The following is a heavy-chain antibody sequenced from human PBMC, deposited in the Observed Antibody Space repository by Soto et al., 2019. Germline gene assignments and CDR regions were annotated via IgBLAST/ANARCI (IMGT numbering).Heavy chain of an antibody. CDR1: GFAFNTYS. J-gene: IGHJ4*02. V-gene: IGHV3-21*06. CDR2: ITRSSSYI. CDR3: ATDDGWLILDY. D-gene: IGHD6-19*01. Sequence: EVQLVESGGGPVKPGGSLRLSCAASGFAFNTYSMNWVRQAPGKGLEWVAFITRSSSYIDYADSVRGRFTHSRDIAKNSLYLQMNSLRAEDRAIYYDATDDGWLILDYWGQGTLVTVSS.